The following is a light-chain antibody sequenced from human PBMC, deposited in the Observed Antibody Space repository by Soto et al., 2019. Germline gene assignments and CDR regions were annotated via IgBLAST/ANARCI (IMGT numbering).Light chain of an antibody. Sequence: QSALTQPPSASGSPGQSVTISCTGTSSDVGGYNYVSWYQHHPGKAPKLMIYEVTKRPSGVPDRFSGSKSGNTASLTVFGLQAEDEADYYCSSYAGINNWVVFGGGTKLTVL. V-gene: IGLV2-8*01. J-gene: IGLJ2*01. CDR3: SSYAGINNWVV. CDR2: EVT. CDR1: SSDVGGYNY.